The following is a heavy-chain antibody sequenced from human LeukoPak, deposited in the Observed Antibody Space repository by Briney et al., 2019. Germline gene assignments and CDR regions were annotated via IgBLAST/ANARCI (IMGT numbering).Heavy chain of an antibody. V-gene: IGHV3-30*02. D-gene: IGHD5-18*01. CDR2: TRYDGSHS. CDR3: ARDNSYGFMGCMDY. CDR1: GFAFSTYG. Sequence: PGGSLRLYCAASGFAFSTYGMHWVRQAPGKGLESVAFTRYDGSHSEYEDSVKGRFSIARDDSKSTLYLQMNSLRAEDTGVYYCARDNSYGFMGCMDYWGQGTRVTVSS. J-gene: IGHJ4*02.